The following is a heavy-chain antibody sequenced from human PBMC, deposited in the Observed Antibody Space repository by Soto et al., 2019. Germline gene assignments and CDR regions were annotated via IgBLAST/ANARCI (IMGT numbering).Heavy chain of an antibody. Sequence: QVHLVESGGGVVQPGRSLRLSCAASGFTFSSYAMHWVRQAPGKGLEWVAVIRYDGSNKYYADSVKGRFTISRDDSKNTLYVQMNSLRAEDTAMYYCAKDLGSGYEFRGRYYGIDVWGQGTTVIVAS. CDR1: GFTFSSYA. V-gene: IGHV3-33*06. J-gene: IGHJ6*02. CDR2: IRYDGSNK. D-gene: IGHD5-12*01. CDR3: AKDLGSGYEFRGRYYGIDV.